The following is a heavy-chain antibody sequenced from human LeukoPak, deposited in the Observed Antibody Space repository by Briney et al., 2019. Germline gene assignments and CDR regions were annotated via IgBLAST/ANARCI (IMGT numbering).Heavy chain of an antibody. CDR2: ISGSGGST. D-gene: IGHD2-2*01. V-gene: IGHV3-23*01. J-gene: IGHJ4*02. CDR1: GFTFSSYA. CDR3: AKDPKGYCSSTSCSA. Sequence: GGSLRLSCAASGFTFSSYAMSWVRQAPGKGLEWVSAISGSGGSTYYADFVKGRFTISRDNSKNTLYLQMNSLRAEDTAVYYCAKDPKGYCSSTSCSAWGQGTLVTVSS.